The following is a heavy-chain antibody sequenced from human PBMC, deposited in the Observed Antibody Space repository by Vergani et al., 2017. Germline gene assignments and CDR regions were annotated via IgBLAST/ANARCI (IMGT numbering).Heavy chain of an antibody. CDR1: GYTFIDFY. CDR2: IIPIFGTT. J-gene: IGHJ5*02. D-gene: IGHD6-19*01. CDR3: ASDTHSGQRADR. Sequence: QVQLVQSGAEIQKPGASVKVSCKTSGYTFIDFYMHWVRQAPGQGLEWMGRIIPIFGTTSYAQKFQGRVTMTRDTSISTAYMELSRLRSDDTAVYYCASDTHSGQRADRWGQGILVTVTS. V-gene: IGHV1-2*02.